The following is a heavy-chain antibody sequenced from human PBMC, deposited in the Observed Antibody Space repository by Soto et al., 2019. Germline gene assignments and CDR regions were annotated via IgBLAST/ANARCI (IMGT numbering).Heavy chain of an antibody. CDR3: ARDHQGSYAMDF. J-gene: IGHJ6*02. D-gene: IGHD3-16*01. CDR1: GFTFSSYA. V-gene: IGHV3-33*01. Sequence: QVVLVESGGGVVQPGRSLTVSCAASGFTFSSYAMHWVRQSPGKGLEWVALIWFDGSSTYYAESVKGRFTISRDNSKNTLFLQTNSLRAEDTAVYYCARDHQGSYAMDFWGQGATVIVSS. CDR2: IWFDGSST.